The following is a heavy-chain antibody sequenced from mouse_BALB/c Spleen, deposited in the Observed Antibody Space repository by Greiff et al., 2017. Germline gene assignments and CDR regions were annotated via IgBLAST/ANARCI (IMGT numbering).Heavy chain of an antibody. CDR1: GFTFSSYA. Sequence: EVKLVESGGGLVKPGGSLKLSCAASGFTFSSYAMSWVRQTPEKRLEWVATISSGGSYTYYPDSVKGRFTISRDNAKNTLYLQMSSLRSEDTAMYYCARHDGNQLSWFADWGQGTLVTVSA. CDR3: ARHDGNQLSWFAD. V-gene: IGHV5-9-3*01. CDR2: ISSGGSYT. D-gene: IGHD2-1*01. J-gene: IGHJ3*01.